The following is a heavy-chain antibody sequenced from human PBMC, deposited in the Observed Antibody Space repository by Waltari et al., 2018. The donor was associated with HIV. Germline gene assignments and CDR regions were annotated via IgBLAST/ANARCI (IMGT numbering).Heavy chain of an antibody. CDR1: GGSFSGYY. Sequence: QVQLQQWGAGLLKPSETLSLTCVVYGGSFSGYYWSWIRQPPGKGLEWIGAIKHSGSTNNNPSLNIRVTISMDTSKNQFSLKMNSGTAADRAVYYWARGSGDDAPARCMDVWGQGTTVTVSS. D-gene: IGHD3-10*01. CDR2: IKHSGST. J-gene: IGHJ6*02. V-gene: IGHV4-34*01. CDR3: ARGSGDDAPARCMDV.